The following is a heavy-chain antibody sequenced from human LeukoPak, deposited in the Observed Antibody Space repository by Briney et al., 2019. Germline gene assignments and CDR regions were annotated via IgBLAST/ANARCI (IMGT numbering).Heavy chain of an antibody. V-gene: IGHV1-18*01. CDR2: ISAYNGNT. J-gene: IGHJ4*02. CDR1: GYTFSSYG. CDR3: ARDESRGPYYFDN. Sequence: ASVKVSCKASGYTFSSYGISWVRQVPGEGLEWMGWISAYNGNTKYAQNLQGRVTLTTDTSTSTAYMELRSLRSDDTAVYYCARDESRGPYYFDNWGQGTLVTVSS.